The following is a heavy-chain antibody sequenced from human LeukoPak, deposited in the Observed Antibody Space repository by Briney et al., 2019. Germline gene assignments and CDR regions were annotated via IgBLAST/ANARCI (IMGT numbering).Heavy chain of an antibody. J-gene: IGHJ6*02. V-gene: IGHV5-51*01. CDR1: GYSFPGYW. CDR3: ARADQLRWFGDPRRPYYYGMDV. CDR2: IYPGDSDP. D-gene: IGHD3-10*01. Sequence: GESLKISCKASGYSFPGYWSGWVRQPPGKGLDGMGIIYPGDSDPRYSPPFQGQITISADKSISTAYLQWSSLKASDIAMYYCARADQLRWFGDPRRPYYYGMDVWGQGTTVTVSS.